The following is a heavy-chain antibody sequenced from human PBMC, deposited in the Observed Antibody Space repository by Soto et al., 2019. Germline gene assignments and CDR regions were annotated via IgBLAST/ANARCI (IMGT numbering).Heavy chain of an antibody. CDR3: AKDRGYSSSWYRYYYYYYGMDV. Sequence: GSLRLSCAASGFTFSSYGMHWVRQAPGKGLEWVAVISYDGSNKYYADSVKGRFTISRDNSKNTLYLQMNSLRAEDTAVYYCAKDRGYSSSWYRYYYYYYGMDVWGQGTTVTVSS. CDR1: GFTFSSYG. CDR2: ISYDGSNK. J-gene: IGHJ6*02. D-gene: IGHD6-13*01. V-gene: IGHV3-30*18.